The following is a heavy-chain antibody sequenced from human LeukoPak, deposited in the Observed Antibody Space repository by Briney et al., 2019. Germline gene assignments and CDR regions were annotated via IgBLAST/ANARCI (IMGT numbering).Heavy chain of an antibody. CDR2: ISSSSSYT. D-gene: IGHD2-2*01. Sequence: GGSLRLSCAASGFTFSDYYMSWIRQAPGKGLEWVSYISSSSSYTNYADSVKGRFTISRDNAKNSLYLQMNSLRAEDTAVYYCARVNVLGYCSSTSCLDAFDIWGQGTMVTVSS. CDR1: GFTFSDYY. J-gene: IGHJ3*02. V-gene: IGHV3-11*05. CDR3: ARVNVLGYCSSTSCLDAFDI.